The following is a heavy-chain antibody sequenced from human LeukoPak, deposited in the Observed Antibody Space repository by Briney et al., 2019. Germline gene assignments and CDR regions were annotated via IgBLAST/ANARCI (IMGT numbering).Heavy chain of an antibody. CDR3: ARLGRYDFWSGYYPLYYYYYRDV. V-gene: IGHV4-31*03. J-gene: IGHJ6*03. CDR2: IHYSGST. Sequence: PSQTLSLTCTVSGGSISSGGYYWSWIRQHPGKGLEWIGYIHYSGSTYYNPSLKSRVTISVDTSKNQFSLTLSSVTAADTAVYYCARLGRYDFWSGYYPLYYYYYRDVWGKGTTVTVSS. D-gene: IGHD3-3*01. CDR1: GGSISSGGYY.